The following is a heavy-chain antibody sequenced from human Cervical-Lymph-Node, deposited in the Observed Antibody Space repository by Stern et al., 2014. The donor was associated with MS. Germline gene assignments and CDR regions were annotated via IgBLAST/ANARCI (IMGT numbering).Heavy chain of an antibody. D-gene: IGHD2-2*01. V-gene: IGHV3-33*01. CDR3: ARDSSKGGSNY. CDR2: IWYDGSNK. Sequence: VQLVESGGGVVQPGRSLRLACAAAGFTFSSYGMHWVRPAPDQGLEWVAVIWYDGSNKYYADSVKGRFTISRDNSKNTLYLQMNSLRAEDTAVYYCARDSSKGGSNYWGQGTLVTVSS. CDR1: GFTFSSYG. J-gene: IGHJ4*02.